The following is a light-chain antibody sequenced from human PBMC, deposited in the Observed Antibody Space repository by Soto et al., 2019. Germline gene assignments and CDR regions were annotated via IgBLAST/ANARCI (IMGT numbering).Light chain of an antibody. Sequence: EVVLTQKPATLSVSPGERATLSCRASQSVSTNLAWYQQRPGQAPRHLIYGASARATGIPARFSGSGAGTEFNLTISSLQSEDFALYYCHQYNNWRTFGQGTRLAIK. CDR2: GAS. J-gene: IGKJ5*01. CDR3: HQYNNWRT. CDR1: QSVSTN. V-gene: IGKV3-15*01.